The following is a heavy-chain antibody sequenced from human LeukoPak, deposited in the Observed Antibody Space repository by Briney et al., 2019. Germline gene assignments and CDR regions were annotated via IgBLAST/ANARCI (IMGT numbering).Heavy chain of an antibody. CDR3: VMTAGRASATDH. CDR2: ISNSGDTI. CDR1: GLTSRFAFIDYY. V-gene: IGHV3-11*04. D-gene: IGHD2-2*01. Sequence: GGSLRLSCAASGLTSRFAFIDYYMSWIRQAPGKGLEWLSYISNSGDTIYYADSVRGRFTISRDNAKNSLYLQMYSLRLEDTATYYCVMTAGRASATDHWGQGSLVTVSS. J-gene: IGHJ1*01.